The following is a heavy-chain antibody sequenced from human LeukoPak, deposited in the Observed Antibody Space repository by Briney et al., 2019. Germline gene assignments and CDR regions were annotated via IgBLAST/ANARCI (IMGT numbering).Heavy chain of an antibody. J-gene: IGHJ4*02. CDR1: GASINSDTSY. Sequence: SETLSLTCTVSGASINSDTSYWAWIRQPPGKGLEWVGNIFYSGSTSYKPSLKSRVTISVDTSKNQFSLKLSSVTAADMAVYYCARHVYSYGLLDYWGQGTLVTVSS. D-gene: IGHD5-18*01. CDR3: ARHVYSYGLLDY. V-gene: IGHV4-39*01. CDR2: IFYSGST.